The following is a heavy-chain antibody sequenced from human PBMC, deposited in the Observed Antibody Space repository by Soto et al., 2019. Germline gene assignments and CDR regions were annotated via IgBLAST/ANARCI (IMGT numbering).Heavy chain of an antibody. CDR1: GYTXTGYY. Sequence: GXSXKVSFKASGYTXTGYYIDLVRQAPGQGLEWMGWINPNSGGTNYAQKFQGWVTISRDTSVSTAYMELRRLRSDDTAVYYCARGGSSWFDPWGQGTLGTVS. J-gene: IGHJ5*02. CDR2: INPNSGGT. V-gene: IGHV1-2*04. D-gene: IGHD2-2*01. CDR3: ARGGSSWFDP.